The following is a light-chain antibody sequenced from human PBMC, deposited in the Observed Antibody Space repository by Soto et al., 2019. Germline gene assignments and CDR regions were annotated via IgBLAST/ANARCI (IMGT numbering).Light chain of an antibody. V-gene: IGKV1-5*01. Sequence: DIQMTQSPSTLSASVGDRVTITCRASQSISSWLAWYQQKPGKAPNLLIYGASSLQSGVPSRFSGSGSGTEFTLTINSLQTDDFATYYCQQYNSDSGTFGQGNKVEIK. J-gene: IGKJ1*01. CDR1: QSISSW. CDR2: GAS. CDR3: QQYNSDSGT.